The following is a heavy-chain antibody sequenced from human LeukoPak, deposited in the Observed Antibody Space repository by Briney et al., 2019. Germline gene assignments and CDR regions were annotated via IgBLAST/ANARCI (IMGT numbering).Heavy chain of an antibody. J-gene: IGHJ4*02. V-gene: IGHV3-7*01. CDR1: GFSFSDYW. D-gene: IGHD1-1*01. CDR2: IRQDGNEK. Sequence: VQPGGSLRLSCAASGFSFSDYWMSWVRQAPGNGLEWVANIRQDGNEKYYVDSVKGRFTISRDNAKNSLYLQMNSLRAEDTAVYYCARGNEYTRLSDYWGQGTLVTVSS. CDR3: ARGNEYTRLSDY.